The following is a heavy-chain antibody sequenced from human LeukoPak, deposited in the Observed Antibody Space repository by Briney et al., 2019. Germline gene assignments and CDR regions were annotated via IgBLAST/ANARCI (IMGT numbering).Heavy chain of an antibody. Sequence: PSQTLSLTCTGSGVSISSGGYYWSWIRQHPGKGLEWIGYIYYSGSTYYNPSLKSRVTISVDTSKNQFSLKLSSVTAADTAVYYRARTAGYSGYVLYANVYYFDYWGQGTLVTVSS. D-gene: IGHD5-12*01. CDR1: GVSISSGGYY. CDR2: IYYSGST. J-gene: IGHJ4*02. V-gene: IGHV4-31*03. CDR3: ARTAGYSGYVLYANVYYFDY.